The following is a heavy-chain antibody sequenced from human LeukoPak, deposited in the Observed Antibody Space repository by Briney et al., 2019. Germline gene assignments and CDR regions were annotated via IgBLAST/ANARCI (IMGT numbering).Heavy chain of an antibody. CDR1: GFTFSSYN. CDR3: ARTIAAADKFDY. J-gene: IGHJ4*02. V-gene: IGHV3-21*01. CDR2: ISSSSRYI. D-gene: IGHD6-13*01. Sequence: GGSLRLSCAASGFTFSSYNMNWVRQAPGKGLEWVSSISSSSRYIYYADSVKGRFTISRDNAKNSLYLQMNSLRAEDTAVYYCARTIAAADKFDYWGQGALVTVSS.